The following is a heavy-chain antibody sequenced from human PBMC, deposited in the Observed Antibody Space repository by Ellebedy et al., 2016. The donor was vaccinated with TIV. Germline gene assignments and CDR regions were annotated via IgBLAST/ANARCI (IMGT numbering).Heavy chain of an antibody. CDR3: AKDGVAGSFDY. J-gene: IGHJ4*02. V-gene: IGHV1-46*01. CDR1: GYTFTSYY. CDR2: INPSGGST. D-gene: IGHD6-19*01. Sequence: AASVKVSCKASGYTFTSYYMHWVRQAPGQGLEWMGIINPSGGSTSYAQKFQGRVTMTEDTSTDTAYMELSSLRSEDTAVYYCAKDGVAGSFDYWGQGTLVTVSS.